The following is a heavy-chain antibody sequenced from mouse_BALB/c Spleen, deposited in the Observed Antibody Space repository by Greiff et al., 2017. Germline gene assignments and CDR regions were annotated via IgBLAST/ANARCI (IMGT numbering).Heavy chain of an antibody. D-gene: IGHD2-4*01. CDR1: GFNIKDYY. J-gene: IGHJ3*01. V-gene: IGHV14-1*02. CDR2: IDPENGNT. CDR3: ARGDYDGAWLAY. Sequence: DVHLVESGAELVRPGALVKLSCKASGFNIKDYYMHWVKQRPEQGLEWIGWIDPENGNTIYDPKFQGKASITADTSSNTAYLQLSSLTSEDTAVYFCARGDYDGAWLAYWGQGTLVTVSA.